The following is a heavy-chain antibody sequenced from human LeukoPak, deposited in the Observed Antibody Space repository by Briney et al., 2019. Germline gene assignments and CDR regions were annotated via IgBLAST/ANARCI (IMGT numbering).Heavy chain of an antibody. CDR1: GFPFSSYA. Sequence: GGSLRLSCSASGFPFSSYAMHWVRQAPGKGLEYVSAISDSGGSTYYADSVKGRFTISRDNSKNTLYLQMNSLRAEDTAVYYCARTALVGDLYYYGMDVWGQGTTVTVSS. J-gene: IGHJ6*02. CDR3: ARTALVGDLYYYGMDV. CDR2: ISDSGGST. D-gene: IGHD4-17*01. V-gene: IGHV3-64*04.